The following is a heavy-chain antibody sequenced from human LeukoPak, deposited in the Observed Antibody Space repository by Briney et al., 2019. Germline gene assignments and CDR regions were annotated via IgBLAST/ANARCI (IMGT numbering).Heavy chain of an antibody. J-gene: IGHJ6*03. V-gene: IGHV3-21*04. CDR3: AKYITVSANSYYYYMDV. CDR1: GFTFSSYS. CDR2: ISSSSSYI. D-gene: IGHD4-11*01. Sequence: PGGSLRLSCAASGFTFSSYSMNWVRQAPGKGLEWVSSISSSSSYIYYADSVKGRFTISRDNAKNSLYLQMNSLRAEDTAVYYCAKYITVSANSYYYYMDVWGQGTAVTVSS.